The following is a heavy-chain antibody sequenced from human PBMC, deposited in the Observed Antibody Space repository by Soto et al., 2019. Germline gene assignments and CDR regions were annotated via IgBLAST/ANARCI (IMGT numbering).Heavy chain of an antibody. CDR1: GGTFSSYA. J-gene: IGHJ6*02. Sequence: GASVKVSCKASGGTFSSYAISWVRQAPGQGLEWMGGIIPIFGTANYAQKFQGRVTITADESTSTAYMELSSLRSEDTAVYYCARASNPYYYDSSGYYLTGRYYYYYYGMDVWGQGTTVTVSS. CDR3: ARASNPYYYDSSGYYLTGRYYYYYYGMDV. CDR2: IIPIFGTA. D-gene: IGHD3-22*01. V-gene: IGHV1-69*13.